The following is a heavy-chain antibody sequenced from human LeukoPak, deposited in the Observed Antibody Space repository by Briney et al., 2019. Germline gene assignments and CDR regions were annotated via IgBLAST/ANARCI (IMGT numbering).Heavy chain of an antibody. CDR1: GFPFSSYA. CDR2: IGASGEST. V-gene: IGHV3-23*01. CDR3: AKDIQLST. J-gene: IGHJ3*01. Sequence: PGGSLRLSCSASGFPFSSYAMHWVRQAPGKGLEWVSLIGASGESTYYADSVKGRFTISRDNSKNTLSLQMNSLRVEDTAMYFCAKDIQLSTWGLGTMVTVSS. D-gene: IGHD5-24*01.